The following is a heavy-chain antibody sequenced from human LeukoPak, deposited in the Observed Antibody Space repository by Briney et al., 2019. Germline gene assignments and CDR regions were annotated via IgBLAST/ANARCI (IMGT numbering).Heavy chain of an antibody. J-gene: IGHJ4*02. CDR2: ISPNGGDT. CDR3: ARKPGGDLGYHFDY. CDR1: RYSFTAYC. V-gene: IGHV1-2*02. Sequence: ASVKVSCKASRYSFTAYCLHWVRQAPGQGLEWMGWISPNGGDTNYAQKFQGRLTMTVDTSISTAYMELKRLTSDDTAVYFCARKPGGDLGYHFDYWGQGTLVTVSS. D-gene: IGHD3-10*01.